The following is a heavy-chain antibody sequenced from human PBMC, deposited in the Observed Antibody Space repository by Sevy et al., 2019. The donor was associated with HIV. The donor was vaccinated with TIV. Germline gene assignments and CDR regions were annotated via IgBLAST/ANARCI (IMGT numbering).Heavy chain of an antibody. D-gene: IGHD4-17*01. CDR2: IFHTGNT. V-gene: IGHV4-30-2*01. CDR3: ARDGGTLTTPGHFDY. J-gene: IGHJ4*02. Sequence: SETLSLTCAVSGDSISSGSYSWNWIRQPPGKGLEWIGYIFHTGNTYYNPSLKSRVTISVDRPSNQFSLKMTSVTAADTAVYYCARDGGTLTTPGHFDYWGQGTLVTVSS. CDR1: GDSISSGSYS.